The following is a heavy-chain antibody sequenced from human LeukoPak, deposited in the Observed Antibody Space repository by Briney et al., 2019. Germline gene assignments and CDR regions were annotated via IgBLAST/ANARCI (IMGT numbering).Heavy chain of an antibody. J-gene: IGHJ4*02. CDR1: GFTFNIYV. CDR2: ISSSSSYI. V-gene: IGHV3-21*01. D-gene: IGHD1-26*01. CDR3: ARVLRVGATGWTYYFDY. Sequence: GGSLRLSCAASGFTFNIYVMSWVRQAPGKGLEWVSSISSSSSYIYYADSVKGRFTISRDNAKNSLYLQMNSLRAEDTAVYYCARVLRVGATGWTYYFDYWGQGTLVTVSS.